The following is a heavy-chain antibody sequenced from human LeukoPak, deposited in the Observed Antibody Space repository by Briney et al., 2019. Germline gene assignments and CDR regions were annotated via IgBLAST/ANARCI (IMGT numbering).Heavy chain of an antibody. CDR1: GFSFSNYG. CDR3: AKGSSGYFADL. CDR2: ISRSGDST. D-gene: IGHD3-22*01. J-gene: IGHJ5*02. V-gene: IGHV3-23*01. Sequence: PGGSLRLSCAASGFSFSNYGMNWVRQAPGKGLEWVSGISRSGDSTYYAASVKGRFTISRDNSENTLFLQMNSLRADDTAVYYCAKGSSGYFADLWGQGTLVTVSS.